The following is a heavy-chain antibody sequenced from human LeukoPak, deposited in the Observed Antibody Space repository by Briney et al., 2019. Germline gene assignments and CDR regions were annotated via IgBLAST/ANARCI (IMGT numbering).Heavy chain of an antibody. CDR3: ANYSSGWYDY. D-gene: IGHD6-19*01. V-gene: IGHV3-23*01. CDR1: GFTFSDYA. J-gene: IGHJ4*02. CDR2: LSGSGGST. Sequence: PGGSLRLSCAASGFTFSDYAMSWVRQAPGVGLEWVSSLSGSGGSTYYADSVKGRFTISRDNSKNTLYLQMNSLRADDTALYYCANYSSGWYDYWGQGTLVTVSS.